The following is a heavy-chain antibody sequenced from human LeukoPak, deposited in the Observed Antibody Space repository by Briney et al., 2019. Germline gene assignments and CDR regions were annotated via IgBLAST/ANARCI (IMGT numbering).Heavy chain of an antibody. CDR3: ARCSRVADAFDI. Sequence: SETLSLTCTVSGGSISSYYGSWIRQPPGKGLEWIGYIYYSGSTNYNPSLKSRVTISVDTSKNQFSLKLSSVTAADTAVYYCARCSRVADAFDIWGQGTMVTVSS. D-gene: IGHD2-15*01. V-gene: IGHV4-59*01. J-gene: IGHJ3*02. CDR2: IYYSGST. CDR1: GGSISSYY.